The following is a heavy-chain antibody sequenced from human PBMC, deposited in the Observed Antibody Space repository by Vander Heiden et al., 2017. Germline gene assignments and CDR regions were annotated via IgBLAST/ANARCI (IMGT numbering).Heavy chain of an antibody. CDR3: TRNDDDSTGYRHFDY. CDR2: IRTKAKSYAT. V-gene: IGHV3-73*02. Sequence: EVQLVESGGGLVQPGGSLKLSCAASGFTFSDSPMHWVRQASGKGLEWVGRIRTKAKSYATAYAASGEGRFTISRDDAKNTAYMQMNSLKTEDTAVYYCTRNDDDSTGYRHFDYWAQGTMVTVFS. D-gene: IGHD3-22*01. CDR1: GFTFSDSP. J-gene: IGHJ4*02.